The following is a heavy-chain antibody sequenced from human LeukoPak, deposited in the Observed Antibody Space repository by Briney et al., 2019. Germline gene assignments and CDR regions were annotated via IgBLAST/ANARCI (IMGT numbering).Heavy chain of an antibody. J-gene: IGHJ4*02. Sequence: GGSLRLSCAASGFTFSNYAMHWVRQAPGKGLEYVSAISSNGGSTYYANSVKARFTISRDNSKNTLYLQMNSLRAEDTAVYYCARGSARYYYDSSGYYDYWGQGTLVTVS. CDR1: GFTFSNYA. CDR2: ISSNGGST. D-gene: IGHD3-22*01. CDR3: ARGSARYYYDSSGYYDY. V-gene: IGHV3-64*01.